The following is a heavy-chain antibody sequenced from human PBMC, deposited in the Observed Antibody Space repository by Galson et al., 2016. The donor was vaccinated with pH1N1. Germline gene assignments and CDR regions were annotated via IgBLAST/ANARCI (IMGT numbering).Heavy chain of an antibody. CDR2: ITASGGNT. V-gene: IGHV3-23*01. CDR3: VKRPTAATGPFEY. D-gene: IGHD6-13*01. CDR1: GFTFSSYA. Sequence: SLRLSCAASGFTFSSYAMSWVRQAPGKGLEWVSSITASGGNTYYADSVKGRFTISRDNSKNTLFLQMNSLRAEDTAVYYCVKRPTAATGPFEYWGQGTTVTVSS. J-gene: IGHJ4*03.